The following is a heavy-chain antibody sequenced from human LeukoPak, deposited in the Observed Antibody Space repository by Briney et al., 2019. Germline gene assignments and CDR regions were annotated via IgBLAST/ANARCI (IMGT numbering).Heavy chain of an antibody. D-gene: IGHD3-22*01. CDR3: ARSHYDSSHYYYHVFDY. J-gene: IGHJ4*02. CDR1: GFTFSSYG. V-gene: IGHV3-30*03. Sequence: GRSLRLSCAASGFTFSSYGMHWVRQAPGKGLEWVAVISYDGSNKYYADSVKGRFTMSRDNSKNTLYLQMNSLRAEDTAVYYCARSHYDSSHYYYHVFDYWGQGTLVTVSS. CDR2: ISYDGSNK.